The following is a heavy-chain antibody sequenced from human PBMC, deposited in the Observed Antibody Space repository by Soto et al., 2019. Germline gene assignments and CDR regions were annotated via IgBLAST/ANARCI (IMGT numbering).Heavy chain of an antibody. Sequence: QVQLVQSGAEVKKPGSSVKVSCTASGGTFSSYAISWVRQAPGLGLEWMGGIIPIFGTANYAQKFQGRVTITADESTSTAYMELSSLRSEDTAVYYCARESQPRYSSSWYTREDYYYYGMDVWGQGTTVTVSS. V-gene: IGHV1-69*01. CDR1: GGTFSSYA. CDR3: ARESQPRYSSSWYTREDYYYYGMDV. J-gene: IGHJ6*02. CDR2: IIPIFGTA. D-gene: IGHD6-13*01.